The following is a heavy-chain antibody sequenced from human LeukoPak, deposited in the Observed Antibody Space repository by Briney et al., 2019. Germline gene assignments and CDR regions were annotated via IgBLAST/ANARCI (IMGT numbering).Heavy chain of an antibody. CDR2: ISYDGSNK. CDR3: ARVAIAAAGLDAFDI. CDR1: GFTFSSYA. J-gene: IGHJ3*02. Sequence: PGGSLRLSCAASGFTFSSYAMHWVRQAPGKGLEWVAVISYDGSNKYYADSVKGRFTISRDNSKNTLYLQMNSLRAEDTAVYYCARVAIAAAGLDAFDIWGQGTMVTVSS. V-gene: IGHV3-30-3*01. D-gene: IGHD6-13*01.